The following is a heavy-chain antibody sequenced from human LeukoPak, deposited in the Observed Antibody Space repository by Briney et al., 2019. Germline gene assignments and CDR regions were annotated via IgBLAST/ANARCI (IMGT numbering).Heavy chain of an antibody. D-gene: IGHD4-17*01. CDR1: GGSISSGGYY. J-gene: IGHJ4*02. CDR2: IYYSGST. CDR3: ARDTGYGDFHFDY. Sequence: PSETLSLTCTVSGGSISSGGYYWSWIRQHPGKGLEWIGYIYYSGSTYYNPSLKSRVTISVDTSKNQFSLKLSSVTAADTAVYYCARDTGYGDFHFDYWGQGTLVTVSS. V-gene: IGHV4-31*03.